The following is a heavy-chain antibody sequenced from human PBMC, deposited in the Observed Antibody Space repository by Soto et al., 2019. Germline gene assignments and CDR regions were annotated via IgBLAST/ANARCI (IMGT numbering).Heavy chain of an antibody. CDR3: AKGGGYEDGPGFTRPMYFFQN. J-gene: IGHJ4*02. Sequence: VQVLESGGGLVQPGGSLRLSCTVSGFIFSNYGMSWVRQSPGRGLEWVSTISGGSGSIYYADSVKGRFTISRDNSKNTLYLQMNSLRAEDTAVYYCAKGGGYEDGPGFTRPMYFFQNWGQGTLVTASS. CDR1: GFIFSNYG. D-gene: IGHD2-8*01. CDR2: ISGGSGSI. V-gene: IGHV3-23*01.